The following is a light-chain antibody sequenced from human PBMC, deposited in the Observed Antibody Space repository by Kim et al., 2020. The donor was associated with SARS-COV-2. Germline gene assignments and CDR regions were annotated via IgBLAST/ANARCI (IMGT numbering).Light chain of an antibody. Sequence: IRMTQSPSTLSASVGDRVSITCRASQSISDWVAWYQQKPGKVPKLLISKASRLESGVSSRFSGSGSGTEFTLTISRLQSDDFATYYCQQYNFYSTFGPGTKLEI. V-gene: IGKV1-5*03. CDR2: KAS. CDR1: QSISDW. J-gene: IGKJ2*01. CDR3: QQYNFYST.